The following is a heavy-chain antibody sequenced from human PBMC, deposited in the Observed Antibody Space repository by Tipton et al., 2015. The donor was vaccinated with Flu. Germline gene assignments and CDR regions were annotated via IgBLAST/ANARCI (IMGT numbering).Heavy chain of an antibody. Sequence: TLSLTCAVSGDSIRGPYYWGWVRQPPGKGLEWIGNIFHTGTMYYNPSPKSRLTLSVDRSKNQFSLKLTSVTAADTAVYFCARRDFSNYVSEPKNWFDPWGPGVLVSVSS. CDR3: ARRDFSNYVSEPKNWFDP. CDR1: GDSIRGPYY. V-gene: IGHV4-38-2*01. CDR2: IFHTGTM. D-gene: IGHD4-11*01. J-gene: IGHJ5*02.